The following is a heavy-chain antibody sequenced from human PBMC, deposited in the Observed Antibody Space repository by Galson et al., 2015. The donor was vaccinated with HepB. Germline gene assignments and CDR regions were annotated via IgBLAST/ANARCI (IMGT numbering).Heavy chain of an antibody. CDR3: AKDASSGLDY. CDR1: GFTFSSYG. J-gene: IGHJ4*02. CDR2: ISYDGSNK. V-gene: IGHV3-30*18. D-gene: IGHD6-19*01. Sequence: LRLSCAASGFTFSSYGMHWVRQAPGKGLEWVAGISYDGSNKYYADSVKGRFTISRDNSKNTLYLQMNSLRAEDTAVYYCAKDASSGLDYWGQGTLVTVSS.